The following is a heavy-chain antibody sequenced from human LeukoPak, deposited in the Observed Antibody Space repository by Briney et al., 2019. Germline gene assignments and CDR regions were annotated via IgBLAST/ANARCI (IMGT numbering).Heavy chain of an antibody. CDR2: INEDGSII. D-gene: IGHD2-8*01. V-gene: IGHV3-74*01. Sequence: GGSLRLSCAASGFTFSSYWTHWVRQAPGKGLEWVSRINEDGSIITYADSVKGRFTISRDNAKNTLYLQMNSLRAEETAVYYCVRDLILVWTPGDDFDYWGQGTLATVSS. CDR3: VRDLILVWTPGDDFDY. CDR1: GFTFSSYW. J-gene: IGHJ4*02.